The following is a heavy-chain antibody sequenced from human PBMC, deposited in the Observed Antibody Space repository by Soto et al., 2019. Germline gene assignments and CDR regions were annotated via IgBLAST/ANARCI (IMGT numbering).Heavy chain of an antibody. Sequence: SETLSLTCAVSGGSFSSYYWSWIRQPPGKGLEWIGYINHSGSTNYNPSLKSRVTISVDTSKNQFSLKLSSVTAADTAVYYCASGSTSSSRYCSFDYWGQGTLVTVSS. J-gene: IGHJ4*02. V-gene: IGHV4-59*12. CDR2: INHSGST. D-gene: IGHD2-2*01. CDR3: ASGSTSSSRYCSFDY. CDR1: GGSFSSYY.